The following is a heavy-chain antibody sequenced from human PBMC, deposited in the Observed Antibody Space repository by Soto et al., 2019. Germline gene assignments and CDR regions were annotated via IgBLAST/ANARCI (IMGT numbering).Heavy chain of an antibody. J-gene: IGHJ4*02. CDR3: ARALDYGGNHDY. V-gene: IGHV3-13*01. Sequence: GGSLRLSCAASGFTFSSYDMHWVRQATGKGLEWVSAIGTAGDTYYPGSVKGRFTISRENAKNSLYLQMNSLRAEDTAVYYCARALDYGGNHDYWGQGTLVTVSS. CDR1: GFTFSSYD. CDR2: IGTAGDT. D-gene: IGHD4-17*01.